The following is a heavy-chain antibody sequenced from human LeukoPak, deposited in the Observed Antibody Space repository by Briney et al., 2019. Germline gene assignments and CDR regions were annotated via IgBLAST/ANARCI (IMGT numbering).Heavy chain of an antibody. CDR3: ARVILSLNNWFDP. V-gene: IGHV4-30-2*01. CDR2: IYHSGST. CDR1: GGSISSGGYY. D-gene: IGHD2-2*01. Sequence: SQTLSLTCTVSGGSISSGGYYWSWLRQPPGKGLEWIGYIYHSGSTYYNPSLKSRVTISVDRSKNQFSLKLSSVTAADTAVYYCARVILSLNNWFDPWGQGTLVTVSS. J-gene: IGHJ5*02.